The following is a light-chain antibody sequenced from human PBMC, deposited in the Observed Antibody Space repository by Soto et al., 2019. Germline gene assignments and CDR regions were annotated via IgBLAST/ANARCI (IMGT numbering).Light chain of an antibody. Sequence: IKMNQSPSTLSASVIDIVTITFLASQGISSWLAWYQQKPGKAPKLLIYAASSLQSGVPSRFSGSGSGTDFTLTISSLQPEDFATYYCQQANSFPLTFGGGTKVDIK. V-gene: IGKV1-12*01. CDR1: QGISSW. J-gene: IGKJ4*01. CDR3: QQANSFPLT. CDR2: AAS.